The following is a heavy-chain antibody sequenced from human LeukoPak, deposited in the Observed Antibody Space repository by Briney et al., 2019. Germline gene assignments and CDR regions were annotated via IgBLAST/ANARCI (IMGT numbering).Heavy chain of an antibody. CDR1: GFTFTSYW. D-gene: IGHD4-17*01. CDR2: VEHDGSRT. J-gene: IGHJ4*02. CDR3: ATDLG. V-gene: IGHV3-74*01. Sequence: PGGSLRLSCAASGFTFTSYWMHWVRQPPGKGLVWVSRVEHDGSRTAYADSVTGRFTISRDNARNMVYLQMNSLRAEDTAVYYCATDLGWRQGTLVTVSS.